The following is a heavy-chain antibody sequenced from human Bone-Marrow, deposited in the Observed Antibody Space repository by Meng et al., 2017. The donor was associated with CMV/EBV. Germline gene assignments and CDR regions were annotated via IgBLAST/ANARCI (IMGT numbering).Heavy chain of an antibody. CDR3: ATIEAIGPENQGDAFDI. CDR1: GFTFNSYS. Sequence: GESLKISCAASGFTFNSYSMNWVRQAPGKGLEWVSSINISSSYIYYADPVKGRFTISRDNAKNSLYLQMISLRAEDTAVYYCATIEAIGPENQGDAFDIWGQGTMVTVSS. D-gene: IGHD1-14*01. CDR2: INISSSYI. V-gene: IGHV3-21*01. J-gene: IGHJ3*02.